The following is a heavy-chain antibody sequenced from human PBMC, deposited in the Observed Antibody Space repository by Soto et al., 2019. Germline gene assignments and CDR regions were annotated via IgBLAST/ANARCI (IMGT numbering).Heavy chain of an antibody. D-gene: IGHD3-10*01. V-gene: IGHV1-69*01. CDR2: IIPIFGTA. J-gene: IGHJ6*02. CDR1: GGTFSSYA. Sequence: QVQLVQSGAEVKKPGSSVKVSCKASGGTFSSYAISWVRQAPGQGLEWMGGIIPIFGTANYAQKFQGRVTITADESTRTAYMELSSLRSEDTAVYYCARDPGSVRNYYGSGRPGPNYYGMDVWGQGTTVTVSS. CDR3: ARDPGSVRNYYGSGRPGPNYYGMDV.